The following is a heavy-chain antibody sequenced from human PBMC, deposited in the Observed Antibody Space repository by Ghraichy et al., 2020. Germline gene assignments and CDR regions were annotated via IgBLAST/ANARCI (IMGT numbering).Heavy chain of an antibody. V-gene: IGHV5-51*01. CDR3: ARRGRSAYYDSSGYDQPNDAFDI. D-gene: IGHD3-22*01. J-gene: IGHJ3*02. CDR2: IYPGDSDT. Sequence: GESLNISCKGSGYSFTSYWIGWVRQMPGKGLEWMGIIYPGDSDTRYSPSFQGQVTISADRSISTAYLQWSSLKASDTAMYYCARRGRSAYYDSSGYDQPNDAFDIWGQGTMVTVSS. CDR1: GYSFTSYW.